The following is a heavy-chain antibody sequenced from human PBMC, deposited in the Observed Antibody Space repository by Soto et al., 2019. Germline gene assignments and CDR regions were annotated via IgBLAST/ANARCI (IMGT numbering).Heavy chain of an antibody. V-gene: IGHV3-30*04. CDR2: VSYAGSKT. CDR3: ARDKDSTYFPPPYYFDS. CDR1: GFTFRSFT. J-gene: IGHJ4*02. D-gene: IGHD4-4*01. Sequence: QVELVESGGGVVQPGRSLRVSCTASGFTFRSFTMHWVRQAPGKGLEWVATVSYAGSKTYYAGSVRGRFTISRDNSNNTVSLQMDSLRPEDTALYYCARDKDSTYFPPPYYFDSWGQGILVTVSS.